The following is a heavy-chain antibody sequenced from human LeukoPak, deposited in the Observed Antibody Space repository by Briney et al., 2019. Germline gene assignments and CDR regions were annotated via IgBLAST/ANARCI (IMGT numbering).Heavy chain of an antibody. D-gene: IGHD1-1*01. V-gene: IGHV1-18*01. J-gene: IGHJ5*02. CDR3: ARDGAPGTTFRFDP. CDR2: ISGYNGNT. CDR1: DYTYTSYG. Sequence: GASVKVSCKASDYTYTSYGINWARQAPGQGLGWMGWISGYNGNTNYAQKFQARVTMTTDTSTTTAYMELRSLRSDDTAVYYCARDGAPGTTFRFDPWGQGTLVIVSS.